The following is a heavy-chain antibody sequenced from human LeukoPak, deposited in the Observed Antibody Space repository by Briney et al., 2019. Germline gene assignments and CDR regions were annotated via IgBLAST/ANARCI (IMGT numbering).Heavy chain of an antibody. CDR2: IIPIFGTA. J-gene: IGHJ4*02. CDR1: GYTFTSSG. D-gene: IGHD5-12*01. V-gene: IGHV1-69*06. CDR3: ARVGGAEGDQEDNGYSGYG. Sequence: SVKVSCKASGYTFTSSGISWVRQAPGQGLEWMGRIIPIFGTANYAQKFQGRVTITADKSTSTAYMELSSLRSEDTAVYYCARVGGAEGDQEDNGYSGYGWGQGTLVTVSS.